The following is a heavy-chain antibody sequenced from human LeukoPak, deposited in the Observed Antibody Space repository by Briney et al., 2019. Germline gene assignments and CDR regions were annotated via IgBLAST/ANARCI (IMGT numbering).Heavy chain of an antibody. CDR1: GFTFGSYE. CDR2: ISSSGSTI. Sequence: GGSRRLSGAASGFTFGSYEMNWVGQAPGKGLGWVSYISSSGSTIYYADSVKGRFTISRDNAKNSLYLQMNSLRAEDTAVYYCARGGYRTYFDYWGQGTLVTVSS. V-gene: IGHV3-48*03. D-gene: IGHD5-12*01. J-gene: IGHJ4*02. CDR3: ARGGYRTYFDY.